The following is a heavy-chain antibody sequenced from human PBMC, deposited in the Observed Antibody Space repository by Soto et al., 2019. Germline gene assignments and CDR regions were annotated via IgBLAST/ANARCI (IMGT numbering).Heavy chain of an antibody. CDR2: IYYSGST. CDR1: GGSISSYY. V-gene: IGHV4-59*01. J-gene: IGHJ6*03. Sequence: PSETLSLTCTVSGGSISSYYWSWIRQPPGKGLEWIGYIYYSGSTNYNPSLKSRVTISVDTSKNQFSLKLSSVTAADTAVYYCARSVLYYYYMDVWGKGNTVTVSS. CDR3: ARSVLYYYYMDV.